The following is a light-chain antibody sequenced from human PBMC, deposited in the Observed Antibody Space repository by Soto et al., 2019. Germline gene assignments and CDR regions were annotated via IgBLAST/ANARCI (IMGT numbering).Light chain of an antibody. Sequence: DIQMTQSPSTLSASVGERVTISCRASQSISSWLAWYQQKPGKAPKLLIYKASSLESGVPSRFSGSGSGTEFTLTISSLPPDDFATYYYQQYNLLGTFGQGTKLEIK. V-gene: IGKV1-5*03. CDR2: KAS. CDR1: QSISSW. CDR3: QQYNLLGT. J-gene: IGKJ2*02.